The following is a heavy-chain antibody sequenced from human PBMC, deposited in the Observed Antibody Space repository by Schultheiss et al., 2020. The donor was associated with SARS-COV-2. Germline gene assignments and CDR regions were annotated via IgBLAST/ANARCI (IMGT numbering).Heavy chain of an antibody. CDR3: ARASSYYYDSSGYGV. CDR2: ISAYNGNT. V-gene: IGHV1-18*04. D-gene: IGHD3-22*01. J-gene: IGHJ4*02. CDR1: GYTFTSYG. Sequence: ASVKVSCKASGYTFTSYGISWVRQAPGQGLEWMGWISAYNGNTNYAQKLQGRVTMTTDTSTSTAYMELRSLRSDDTAVYYCARASSYYYDSSGYGVWGQGTLVTVSS.